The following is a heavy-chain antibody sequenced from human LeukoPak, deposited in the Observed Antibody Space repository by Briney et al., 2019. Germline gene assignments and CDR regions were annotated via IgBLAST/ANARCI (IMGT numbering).Heavy chain of an antibody. J-gene: IGHJ5*02. V-gene: IGHV4-39*01. CDR2: ISYSGST. D-gene: IGHD2-15*01. CDR1: GDSIRGGDSY. CDR3: ARHRIGFCSGGGCYRTWFDP. Sequence: SETLPLTCSVSGDSIRGGDSYWGWIRQPPGKGLEWVGSISYSGSTYYNPSLKSRVTISIDTSKNHFSLRLSSVSAADTTVYYCARHRIGFCSGGGCYRTWFDPWGQGTLVTVPS.